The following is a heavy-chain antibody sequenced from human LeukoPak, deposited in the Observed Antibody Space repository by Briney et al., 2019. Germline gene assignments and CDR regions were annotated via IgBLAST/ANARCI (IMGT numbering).Heavy chain of an antibody. V-gene: IGHV3-30*04. CDR3: VRPYTSSWYLFDY. J-gene: IGHJ4*02. CDR2: TSSAGSNE. CDR1: GFTFRNYA. Sequence: PGRSLRLSCAASGFTFRNYAMHWVRQAPCKGLEWVAVTSSAGSNEYYADSVRGRFSISRDNSKNTVYLQMNSLRAEDTALYYCVRPYTSSWYLFDYWGQGALVTVSS. D-gene: IGHD6-13*01.